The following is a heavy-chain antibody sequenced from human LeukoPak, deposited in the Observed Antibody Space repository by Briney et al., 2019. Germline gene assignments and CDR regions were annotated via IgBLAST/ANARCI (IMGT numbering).Heavy chain of an antibody. CDR2: IIPMLNKA. CDR3: ARCSSGGCFFDF. J-gene: IGHJ4*02. CDR1: GGTFSGYV. Sequence: SVKVSCKASGGTFSGYVISWVRQAPGQGLEWMGGIIPMLNKANYAQKFQGRVTVTTDESTSTANMELRSLRSEDTAISYCARCSSGGCFFDFWAQGTLVTVSS. D-gene: IGHD2-15*01. V-gene: IGHV1-69*05.